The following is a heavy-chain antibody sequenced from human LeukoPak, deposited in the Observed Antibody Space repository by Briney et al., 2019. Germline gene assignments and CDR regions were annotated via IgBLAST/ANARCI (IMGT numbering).Heavy chain of an antibody. CDR2: ISVSGSST. CDR3: ARSNNGGWGYCDY. V-gene: IGHV3-23*01. CDR1: GFTFSSYA. D-gene: IGHD3-16*01. J-gene: IGHJ4*02. Sequence: GGSLRLSCAASGFTFSSYAMSWVRQAPGKGLEWVSAISVSGSSTYYADSVKGRFTISRDNSKNTLYVQMSSLRAEDTAVYYCARSNNGGWGYCDYWGQGSLVTVSS.